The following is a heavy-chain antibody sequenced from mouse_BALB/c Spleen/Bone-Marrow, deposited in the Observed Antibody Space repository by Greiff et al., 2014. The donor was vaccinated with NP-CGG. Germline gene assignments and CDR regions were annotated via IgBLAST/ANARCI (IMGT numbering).Heavy chain of an antibody. CDR3: AAYYYGSSQFAY. D-gene: IGHD1-1*01. CDR1: GFNIKDTY. V-gene: IGHV14-3*02. Sequence: VQLQQSGAELMKPGASVKLSCTASGFNIKDTYMHWVKQRPEQGLEWIGRIDPANGNTKYDPKFQGKATITADTSSNTAYLQLSSLTSEDTAVYYWAAYYYGSSQFAYWGQGTLVTVSA. J-gene: IGHJ3*01. CDR2: IDPANGNT.